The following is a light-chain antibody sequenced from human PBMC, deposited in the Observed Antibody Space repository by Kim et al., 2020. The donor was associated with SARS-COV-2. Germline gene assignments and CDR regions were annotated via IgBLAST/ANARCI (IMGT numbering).Light chain of an antibody. CDR3: QQRSNWLT. CDR1: QSVGSY. Sequence: EIVLTQSPATLSLSPGETVTLSCRASQSVGSYLAWYQHKPGQAPRLLISDASNRATGVPARFRGSGSGTDFTLTISSLEPEDFAVYYCQQRSNWLTFGQGTTVDLK. J-gene: IGKJ1*01. CDR2: DAS. V-gene: IGKV3-11*01.